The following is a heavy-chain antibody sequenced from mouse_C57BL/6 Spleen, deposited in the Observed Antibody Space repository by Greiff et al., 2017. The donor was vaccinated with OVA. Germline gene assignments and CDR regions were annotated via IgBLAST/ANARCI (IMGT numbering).Heavy chain of an antibody. V-gene: IGHV14-4*01. CDR1: GFNIKDDY. CDR2: IDPENGDT. D-gene: IGHD1-1*01. J-gene: IGHJ1*03. Sequence: VQLKESGAELVRPGASVKLSCTASGFNIKDDYMHWVKQRPEQGLEWIGWIDPENGDTEYASKFQGKATITADTSSNTAYLQLSSLTSEDTAVYYCTTSPVVALGDFDVWGTGTTVTVSS. CDR3: TTSPVVALGDFDV.